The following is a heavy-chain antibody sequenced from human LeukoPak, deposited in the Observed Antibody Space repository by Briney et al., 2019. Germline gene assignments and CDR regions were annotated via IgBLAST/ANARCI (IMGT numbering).Heavy chain of an antibody. CDR2: INHSGST. CDR3: ALMTTVTSIDY. J-gene: IGHJ4*02. D-gene: IGHD4-17*01. V-gene: IGHV4-34*01. Sequence: PSETLSLTCAVYGGSFSGYYWSWIRQPPGKGLEWIGEINHSGSTNYNPSLKSQVTISVDTSKNQFSLKLSSVTAADTAVYYCALMTTVTSIDYWGQGTLVTVSS. CDR1: GGSFSGYY.